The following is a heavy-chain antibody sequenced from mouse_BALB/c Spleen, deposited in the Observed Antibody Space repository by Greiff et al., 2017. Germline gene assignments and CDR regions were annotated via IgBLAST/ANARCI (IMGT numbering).Heavy chain of an antibody. J-gene: IGHJ3*01. CDR3: ARERDYYGSSPPY. CDR1: GFSLTSYG. Sequence: QVQLKESGPGLVAPSQSLSITCTVSGFSLTSYGVHWVRQPPGKGLEWLGVIWAGGSTNYNSALMSRLSISKDNSKSQVFLKMNSLQTDDTAMYYCARERDYYGSSPPYWGQGTLVTVSA. V-gene: IGHV2-9*02. CDR2: IWAGGST. D-gene: IGHD1-1*01.